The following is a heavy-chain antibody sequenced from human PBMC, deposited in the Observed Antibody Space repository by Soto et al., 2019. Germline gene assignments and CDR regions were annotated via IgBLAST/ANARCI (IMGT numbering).Heavy chain of an antibody. D-gene: IGHD6-13*01. CDR1: GGSFSGYY. Sequence: PSETLSLTCAVYGGSFSGYYWSWIRQPPGKGLEWIGEINHSGSTNYNPSLKSRVTISVDTSKNQFSLKLSSVTAADTAVYYCARAPHSSSWYSQFDYWGQGTLVTVSS. CDR3: ARAPHSSSWYSQFDY. V-gene: IGHV4-34*01. CDR2: INHSGST. J-gene: IGHJ4*02.